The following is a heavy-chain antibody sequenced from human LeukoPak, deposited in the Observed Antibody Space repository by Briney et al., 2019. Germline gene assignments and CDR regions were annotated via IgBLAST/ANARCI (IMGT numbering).Heavy chain of an antibody. CDR2: IYTSGST. Sequence: KPSETLSLTCTVSGGSISSYYWSWIRQPAGKGLEWIGRIYTSGSTNYNPSLKSRVTMSVDTSKNQFSLELSSVTAADTAVYYCARGRVSSSTWYSTYYYFFYMDFRGKGTTVTVSS. J-gene: IGHJ6*03. CDR3: ARGRVSSSTWYSTYYYFFYMDF. D-gene: IGHD4-11*01. CDR1: GGSISSYY. V-gene: IGHV4-4*07.